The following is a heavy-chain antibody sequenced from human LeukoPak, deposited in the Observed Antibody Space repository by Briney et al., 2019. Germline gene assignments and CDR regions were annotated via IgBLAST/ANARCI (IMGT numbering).Heavy chain of an antibody. Sequence: QPGGSLRLSCAASEFTFSSYAMSWVRQAPGKGLDWVSAISGSGGSTYYADSVKGRFTISRDNSRNTLYLQMNSLRAEDTAVYYCAKDHSSGYPYAFDIWGQGTMVTVSS. CDR3: AKDHSSGYPYAFDI. CDR2: ISGSGGST. J-gene: IGHJ3*02. V-gene: IGHV3-23*01. D-gene: IGHD3-10*01. CDR1: EFTFSSYA.